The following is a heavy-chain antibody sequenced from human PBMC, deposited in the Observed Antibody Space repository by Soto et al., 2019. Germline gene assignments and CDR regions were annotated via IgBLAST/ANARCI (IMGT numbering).Heavy chain of an antibody. CDR2: IIPIFGTA. Sequence: QVQLVQSGAEVKKPGSSVEVSCMASGGTFGSYTISGVRQAPGQGLEWMGGIIPIFGTAKYAQKFQGRDTITADESTSTAYMELSSLRSEDTAVYYCAREGAVSGSYPNPFDYWGQGTLVTVSS. CDR3: AREGAVSGSYPNPFDY. D-gene: IGHD1-26*01. V-gene: IGHV1-69*12. J-gene: IGHJ4*02. CDR1: GGTFGSYT.